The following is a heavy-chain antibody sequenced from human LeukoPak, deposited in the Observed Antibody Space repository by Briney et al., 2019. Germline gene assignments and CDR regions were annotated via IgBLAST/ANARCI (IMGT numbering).Heavy chain of an antibody. J-gene: IGHJ4*02. CDR3: ARRAVGATANFDF. CDR2: IYYSGST. CDR1: GGSISSYY. V-gene: IGHV4-59*08. Sequence: SETLSLTCTVSGGSISSYYWSWIRQPPGKGLEWIGYIYYSGSTNYNPSLKSRVTISVDTSKNQFSLKVSSVTAADTAVYCCARRAVGATANFDFWGQGTLVNVPS. D-gene: IGHD1-26*01.